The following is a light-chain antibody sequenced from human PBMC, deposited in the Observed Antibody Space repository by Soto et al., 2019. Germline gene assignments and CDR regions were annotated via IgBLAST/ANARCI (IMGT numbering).Light chain of an antibody. CDR3: QQSYRTRGT. CDR2: AAS. V-gene: IGKV1-39*01. Sequence: IQMTQSPSSLSASVGDRVIITCRSDHSINNYLNWYQQRPGKVPKLLIYAASTLQSGVPSRFSGSGSGRVFTLTINSLQPEDFATYYCQQSYRTRGTCGRGTRVEI. J-gene: IGKJ2*01. CDR1: HSINNY.